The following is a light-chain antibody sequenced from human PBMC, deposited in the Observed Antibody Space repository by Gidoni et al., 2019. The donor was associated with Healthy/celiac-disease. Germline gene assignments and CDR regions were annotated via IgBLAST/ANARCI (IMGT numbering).Light chain of an antibody. V-gene: IGKV1-39*01. Sequence: DIQMTQSPSSLSASIGDRVTITCRASQSVSNYLNWYQQKPGSAPKLLIYAASSLQSGVPSRFSGSGSGTDFTLTISSLQPEEFAIYYCQQSYSSPLTFGGGTKV. CDR2: AAS. CDR1: QSVSNY. J-gene: IGKJ4*01. CDR3: QQSYSSPLT.